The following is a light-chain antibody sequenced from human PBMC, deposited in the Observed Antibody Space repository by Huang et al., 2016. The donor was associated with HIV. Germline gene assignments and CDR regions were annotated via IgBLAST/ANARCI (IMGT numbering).Light chain of an antibody. J-gene: IGKJ4*01. Sequence: EVVMTQSPATLSVSPGERATLSCRASQSINNNLAWYQQQFGQAPRLLIHGASTRATGVPARFSGSGSGTEFTLTISSLQSEDFAVYYCQQSNDWPLTFGGGTKVEI. CDR3: QQSNDWPLT. CDR1: QSINNN. V-gene: IGKV3-15*01. CDR2: GAS.